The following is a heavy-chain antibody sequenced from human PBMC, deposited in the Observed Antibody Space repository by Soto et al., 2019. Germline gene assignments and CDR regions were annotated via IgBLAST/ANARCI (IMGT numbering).Heavy chain of an antibody. D-gene: IGHD3-22*01. CDR2: IIPIFGTA. CDR3: ARDTLSYITVVVTRAFDI. J-gene: IGHJ3*02. Sequence: SVKGSFKASGGAFSSYAISLVRQAPGQGLEWMGGIIPIFGTANYAQKFQGRVTITADESTSTAYMELSRLRSEDTAVYYCARDTLSYITVVVTRAFDIWGQGTMVTVSS. CDR1: GGAFSSYA. V-gene: IGHV1-69*13.